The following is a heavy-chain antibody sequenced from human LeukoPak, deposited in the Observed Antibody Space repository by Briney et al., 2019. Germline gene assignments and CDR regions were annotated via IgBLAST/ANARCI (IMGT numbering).Heavy chain of an antibody. Sequence: GGSLRLSCAASGFTFDDHGMSWVRQAPGKGLEWVSGLHCNGVGTRYADSVKGRFTISRDNAKTSLYLQMNSLRAEDTAFYYCARSPSGLVGATTDYWGQGTLVTVSS. V-gene: IGHV3-20*04. CDR2: LHCNGVGT. CDR1: GFTFDDHG. CDR3: ARSPSGLVGATTDY. J-gene: IGHJ4*02. D-gene: IGHD1-26*01.